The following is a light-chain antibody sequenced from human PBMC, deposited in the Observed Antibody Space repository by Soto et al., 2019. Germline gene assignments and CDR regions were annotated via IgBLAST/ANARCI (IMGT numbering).Light chain of an antibody. Sequence: QSALTQPPSASGSPGQSVTLSCVGTSSAIGLYNYVSWYQHHPGKAPKLIIYEVSKRPSGVPDRFSGSTSGNTASLTVSGLQAEDEVEYYSSSYVGDLSFDVFGGGTKVTVL. V-gene: IGLV2-8*01. CDR1: SSAIGLYNY. J-gene: IGLJ3*02. CDR2: EVS. CDR3: SSYVGDLSFDV.